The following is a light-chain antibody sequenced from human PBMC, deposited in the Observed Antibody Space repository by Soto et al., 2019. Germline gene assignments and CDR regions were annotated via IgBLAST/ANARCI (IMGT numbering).Light chain of an antibody. J-gene: IGKJ1*01. Sequence: EIVLTQSPGTLSLSPGERATLSCRASQSVSSSYLAWYQQKPGQAPRLLIYGASSRATGIPDRFSGSGSGTDFTLTISRLEPEDFAVYYCQQYGSSRWTFGHGTNVDSK. CDR2: GAS. CDR1: QSVSSSY. CDR3: QQYGSSRWT. V-gene: IGKV3-20*01.